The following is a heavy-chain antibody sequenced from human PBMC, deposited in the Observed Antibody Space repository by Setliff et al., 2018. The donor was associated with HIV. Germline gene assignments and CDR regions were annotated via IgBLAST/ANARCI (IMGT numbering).Heavy chain of an antibody. CDR3: AGVARPDSEIGGYSAGGY. V-gene: IGHV3-23*01. Sequence: PGGSLRLSCAASGFTFSSFAMRWVRQAPGKGLEWVSGISGSGGSTYYADSVKGRFTISRDNSKNTLYLQMNSLRAEDTAVYYCAGVARPDSEIGGYSAGGYWGPGTLVTVSS. CDR1: GFTFSSFA. CDR2: ISGSGGST. D-gene: IGHD3-22*01. J-gene: IGHJ4*02.